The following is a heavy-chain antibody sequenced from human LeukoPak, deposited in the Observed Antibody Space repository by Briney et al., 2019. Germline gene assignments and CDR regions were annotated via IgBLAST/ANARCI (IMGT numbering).Heavy chain of an antibody. Sequence: ASVKVSCKASGGTFSSYAISWVRQAPGQGLELMGGIIPIFGTANYAQKFQGRVTITTDESTSTAYMELSSLRSEDTAVYYCAAGYYVWGSYRPGALDYWGQGTLVTVSS. V-gene: IGHV1-69*05. CDR2: IIPIFGTA. CDR3: AAGYYVWGSYRPGALDY. J-gene: IGHJ4*02. CDR1: GGTFSSYA. D-gene: IGHD3-16*02.